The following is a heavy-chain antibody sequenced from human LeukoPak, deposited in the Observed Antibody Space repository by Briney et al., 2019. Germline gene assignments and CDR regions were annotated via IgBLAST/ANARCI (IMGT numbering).Heavy chain of an antibody. CDR3: ARANYDYVWGSYRSYYFDY. Sequence: GGSLRLPCAASGFTFSNYGIHWVRQAPGKGLEWVALISYDGSNTWYADSVKGRFTISRDNSKNTLYLQMTSLGVEDTAVYYCARANYDYVWGSYRSYYFDYWGQGTLVTVSS. J-gene: IGHJ4*02. CDR1: GFTFSNYG. D-gene: IGHD3-16*02. V-gene: IGHV3-30*04. CDR2: ISYDGSNT.